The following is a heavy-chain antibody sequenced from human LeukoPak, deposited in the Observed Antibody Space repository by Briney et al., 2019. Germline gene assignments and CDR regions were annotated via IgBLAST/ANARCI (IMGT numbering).Heavy chain of an antibody. D-gene: IGHD4-17*01. J-gene: IGHJ4*02. CDR2: ISAYNGNT. V-gene: IGHV1-18*04. Sequence: ASVKVSCMASGYTFTSYGISWVRQAPGQGLEWMGWISAYNGNTNYAQKLQGRVTMTTDTSTSTAYMELRSLRSDDTALYYCARSTTVTNYFDYWGQGTLVTVSS. CDR3: ARSTTVTNYFDY. CDR1: GYTFTSYG.